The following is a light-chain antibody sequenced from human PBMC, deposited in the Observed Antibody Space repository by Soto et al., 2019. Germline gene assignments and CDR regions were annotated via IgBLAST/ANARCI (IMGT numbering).Light chain of an antibody. CDR2: DAS. Sequence: AIQLTQSPSSLSASVGDRVTITCRASQGISSAVAWYQQRPGKAPKFLIYDASSLETGVPSRFSGSGSGTEFTLTIRSLQPDDFATYYCQQYDSSSPTFGQGTKLEIK. CDR1: QGISSA. CDR3: QQYDSSSPT. V-gene: IGKV1-13*02. J-gene: IGKJ2*01.